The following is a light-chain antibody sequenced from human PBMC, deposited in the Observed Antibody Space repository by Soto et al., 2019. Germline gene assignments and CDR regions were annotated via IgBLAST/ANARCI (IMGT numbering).Light chain of an antibody. CDR2: GAS. V-gene: IGKV3D-15*01. Sequence: IVMTQSPATLSVLPGKGAPLSRRASQSVSSQLAWYQQKPGQAPRLLIYGASSRATGIPARFSGSGSGTEFTLTISSLQSEDFAVYYCQQYSNWPPITFGQGTRLEIK. CDR3: QQYSNWPPIT. CDR1: QSVSSQ. J-gene: IGKJ5*01.